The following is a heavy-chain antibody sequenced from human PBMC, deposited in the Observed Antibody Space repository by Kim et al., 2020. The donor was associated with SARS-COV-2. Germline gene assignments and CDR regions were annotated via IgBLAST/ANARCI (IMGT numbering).Heavy chain of an antibody. V-gene: IGHV3-48*02. CDR1: GFTFSTYS. D-gene: IGHD6-19*01. J-gene: IGHJ4*02. Sequence: GGSLRLSCAASGFTFSTYSMNWVRQAPGKGLEWVSYITSSSSSIYYADSVKGRFTISRDNAKNSLYLQMNSLRDEDTAVYYCARPGGVSGWYFRYWGQGTLVTVSS. CDR2: ITSSSSSI. CDR3: ARPGGVSGWYFRY.